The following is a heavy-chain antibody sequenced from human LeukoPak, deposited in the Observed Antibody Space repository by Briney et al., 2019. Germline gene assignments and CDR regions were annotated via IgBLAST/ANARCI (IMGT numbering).Heavy chain of an antibody. CDR2: ISAYNGNT. D-gene: IGHD3-22*01. J-gene: IGHJ3*02. CDR3: ARADNSYYYDSSGYYYFGDAFDI. Sequence: GASVKVSCKASGGTFTSYGISWVRQAPGQGLEWMGWISAYNGNTNYAQKFQGRVTITADKSTSTAYMELSSLRSEDTAVYYCARADNSYYYDSSGYYYFGDAFDIWGQGTMVTVSS. V-gene: IGHV1-18*01. CDR1: GGTFTSYG.